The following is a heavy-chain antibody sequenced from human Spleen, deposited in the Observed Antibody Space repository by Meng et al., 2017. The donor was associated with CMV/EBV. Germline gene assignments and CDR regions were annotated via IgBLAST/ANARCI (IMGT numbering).Heavy chain of an antibody. D-gene: IGHD2-2*02. CDR2: ISSSSSTI. V-gene: IGHV3-48*04. CDR3: ASDHARVVPAAIPFYSNSPGGPCYYYGMDV. CDR1: GFTFSSYS. Sequence: GGSLRLSCAASGFTFSSYSMNWVRQAPGKGLEWVSYISSSSSTIYYADSVKRRFTISRDNAKNSLYLEMNSLRAEDTAVYYCASDHARVVPAAIPFYSNSPGGPCYYYGMDVWGQGTTVTVSS. J-gene: IGHJ6*02.